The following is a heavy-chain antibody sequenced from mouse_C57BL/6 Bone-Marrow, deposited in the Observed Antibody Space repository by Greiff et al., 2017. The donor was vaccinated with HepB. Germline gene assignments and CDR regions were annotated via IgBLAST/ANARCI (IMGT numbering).Heavy chain of an antibody. J-gene: IGHJ4*01. CDR2: ISAGGSYT. Sequence: EVMLVESGGGLVKPGGSLKLSCAASGFTFSSYAMSWVRQTPEKRLEWVATISAGGSYTDYPDNVKSRCTISRDNAKNNLYMQMSHLKSEDTAMYYCARDQKDGYDVWAMDYWGQGTSVTVSS. CDR3: ARDQKDGYDVWAMDY. CDR1: GFTFSSYA. V-gene: IGHV5-4*01. D-gene: IGHD2-2*01.